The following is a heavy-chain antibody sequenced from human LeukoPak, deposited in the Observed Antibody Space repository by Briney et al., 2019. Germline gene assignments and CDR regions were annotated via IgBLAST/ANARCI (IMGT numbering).Heavy chain of an antibody. D-gene: IGHD5-24*01. Sequence: PGGSLRLSCAASGFTFDDYGMHWVRQAPGKGLEWVSGISWTGDSVDYADSVRGRFTISRDNAKSSLYLQMDSLRAEDTALYYCAKRISKDGYGGAGFDYWGQGTLVTVSS. J-gene: IGHJ4*02. CDR3: AKRISKDGYGGAGFDY. V-gene: IGHV3-9*01. CDR1: GFTFDDYG. CDR2: ISWTGDSV.